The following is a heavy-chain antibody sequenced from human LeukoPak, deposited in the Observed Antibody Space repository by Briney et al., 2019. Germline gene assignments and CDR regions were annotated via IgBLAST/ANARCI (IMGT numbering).Heavy chain of an antibody. CDR1: GFTFSSHW. CDR2: INTDGSST. Sequence: PGGSLRLSCAASGFTFSSHWMHWVRQAPGKGLVWVSRINTDGSSTSYADSVKGRFTISRDNSKNTLYLQMNSLRAEDTAVYYCARVIIISVARWFDPWGQGTLVTVSS. J-gene: IGHJ5*02. D-gene: IGHD3-16*02. CDR3: ARVIIISVARWFDP. V-gene: IGHV3-74*01.